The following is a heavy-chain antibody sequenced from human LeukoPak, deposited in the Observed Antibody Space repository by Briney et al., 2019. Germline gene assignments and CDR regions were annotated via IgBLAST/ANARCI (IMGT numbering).Heavy chain of an antibody. J-gene: IGHJ4*02. Sequence: VASVKVSCKASGYTFTGYYMHWVRQAPGQGLEWMGWINPNSGGTNYAQKFQGRVTMTRDTSISTAYMELSRLRSDDTAVYYCARPLANSMYGSSWYGYWGQGTLVTVSS. D-gene: IGHD6-13*01. CDR2: INPNSGGT. CDR3: ARPLANSMYGSSWYGY. V-gene: IGHV1-2*02. CDR1: GYTFTGYY.